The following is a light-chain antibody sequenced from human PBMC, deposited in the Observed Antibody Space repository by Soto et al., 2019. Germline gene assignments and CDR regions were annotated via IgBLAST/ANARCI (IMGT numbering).Light chain of an antibody. Sequence: DIQMTQSPSTLSASVGDTVIITCRASQTINRWLAWYQQKSGKAPKVLIYMASNLERGAPSRFSGSGSGTEFTITISNLQPDDFDTYYYQQYLSYPWTFGQGTKVEIK. J-gene: IGKJ1*01. CDR1: QTINRW. CDR3: QQYLSYPWT. CDR2: MAS. V-gene: IGKV1-5*03.